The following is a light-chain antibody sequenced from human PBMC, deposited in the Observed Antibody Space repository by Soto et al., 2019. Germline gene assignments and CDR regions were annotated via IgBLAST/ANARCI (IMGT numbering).Light chain of an antibody. CDR3: QRYTSAPLT. CDR2: ATS. V-gene: IGKV1-27*01. CDR1: QGIAPY. J-gene: IGKJ4*01. Sequence: DVQMTQSPSSLSAFVGDRVTITCRASQGIAPYLAWFQQKPGKVPKLLIYATSTLQSGVPSRFSGSGSGTDFTLTINSLQPEDVETYYCQRYTSAPLTFGGGTKVEIK.